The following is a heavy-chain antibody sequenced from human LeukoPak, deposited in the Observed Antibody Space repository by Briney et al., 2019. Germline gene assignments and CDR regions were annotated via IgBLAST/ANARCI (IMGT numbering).Heavy chain of an antibody. D-gene: IGHD5-12*01. V-gene: IGHV5-51*01. CDR3: ARRLPRGYSGYDPYYFDY. J-gene: IGHJ4*02. CDR2: IYPGDSDT. Sequence: GESLKISCKGSRYSFTSYWIGWVRQMPGKGLEWMGIIYPGDSDTRYSPSFQGQVTISADKSISTAYLQWSSLKASDTAMYYCARRLPRGYSGYDPYYFDYWGQGTLVTVSS. CDR1: RYSFTSYW.